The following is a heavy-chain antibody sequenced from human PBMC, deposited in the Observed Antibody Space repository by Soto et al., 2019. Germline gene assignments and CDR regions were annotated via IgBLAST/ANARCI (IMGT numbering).Heavy chain of an antibody. V-gene: IGHV1-46*01. Sequence: ASMKVSCKASVYTFTTHYFHWVRQAPGQRLEWMGIINPSGGSTNYAQRFQGRVTMTSDTSTSTVYMELSSLRADDTAVYYCARVAVPTTATTSNWFDPWGQGTLVTVSS. CDR3: ARVAVPTTATTSNWFDP. CDR1: VYTFTTHY. D-gene: IGHD4-17*01. J-gene: IGHJ5*02. CDR2: INPSGGST.